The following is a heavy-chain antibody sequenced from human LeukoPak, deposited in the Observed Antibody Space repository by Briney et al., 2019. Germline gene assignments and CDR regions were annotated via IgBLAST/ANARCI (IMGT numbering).Heavy chain of an antibody. V-gene: IGHV3-9*03. D-gene: IGHD4-23*01. CDR2: ISWNSGSI. Sequence: GRSLRLSCAASGFTFDDYAMHWVRQAPGKGLEWVSGISWNSGSIGYADSVKGRFTISRDNAKNSLYLQMNSLRAEDMALYYCAKDIRPVVTPAWYFDLWGRGTLVTVSS. CDR1: GFTFDDYA. J-gene: IGHJ2*01. CDR3: AKDIRPVVTPAWYFDL.